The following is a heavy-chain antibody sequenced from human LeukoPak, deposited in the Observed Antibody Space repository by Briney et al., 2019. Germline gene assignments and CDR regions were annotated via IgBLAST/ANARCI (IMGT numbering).Heavy chain of an antibody. CDR1: GFSLSDYS. D-gene: IGHD3-22*01. V-gene: IGHV3-69-1*01. CDR2: ISSSSGI. Sequence: GGSLRLSCAASGFSLSDYSMNWVRQAPGKGLEWASYISSSSGIYYADSVKDRFTIFRDNAKNSLYLQMNSLRAEDTAVYYCARDRRYYYDSSTLDPWGQGTLVTVSS. CDR3: ARDRRYYYDSSTLDP. J-gene: IGHJ5*02.